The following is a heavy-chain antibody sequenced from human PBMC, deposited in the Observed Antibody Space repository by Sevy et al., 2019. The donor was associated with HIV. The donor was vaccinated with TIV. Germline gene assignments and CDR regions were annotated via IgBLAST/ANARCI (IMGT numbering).Heavy chain of an antibody. V-gene: IGHV1-18*04. Sequence: ASVKVSCKASGYTFTSYGISWVRQAPGQGLEWMGWISAYNGNTNYPQKLQGRVTMTTDTSTITAYMELRSLRSDDTAGYYGAGDDAGTTSSYCMDVWGKGTTVTVSS. CDR2: ISAYNGNT. CDR3: AGDDAGTTSSYCMDV. D-gene: IGHD1-1*01. CDR1: GYTFTSYG. J-gene: IGHJ6*03.